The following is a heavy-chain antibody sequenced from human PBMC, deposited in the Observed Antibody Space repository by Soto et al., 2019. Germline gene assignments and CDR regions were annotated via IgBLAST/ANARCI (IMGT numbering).Heavy chain of an antibody. CDR2: TYYRSKWYN. CDR1: GDSVSTNSAT. V-gene: IGHV6-1*01. D-gene: IGHD2-8*01. CDR3: ARLHCTNPGCVPLDP. Sequence: SQTLSLTCDISGDSVSTNSATWNWIRQSPSRGLEWLGRTYYRSKWYNDYAVSVKSRITISPDTSNNQLSLRLRSVTATDTAVYYCARLHCTNPGCVPLDPWGHGTLVTVSS. J-gene: IGHJ5*02.